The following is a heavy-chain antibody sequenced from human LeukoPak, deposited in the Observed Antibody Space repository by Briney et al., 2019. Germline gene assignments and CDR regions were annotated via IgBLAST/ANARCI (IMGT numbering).Heavy chain of an antibody. D-gene: IGHD3-10*01. CDR3: AKDLMRDRWFGES. J-gene: IGHJ5*02. CDR1: GFTFSNYG. Sequence: GGSLRLSCTASGFTFSNYGMHWVRQAPGKGLEWVAFIRFEGTEKFYADSVKGRFTISRDNSKNTLYLEMNSLRREDTAVYYCAKDLMRDRWFGESWGQGTLVTVSS. CDR2: IRFEGTEK. V-gene: IGHV3-30*02.